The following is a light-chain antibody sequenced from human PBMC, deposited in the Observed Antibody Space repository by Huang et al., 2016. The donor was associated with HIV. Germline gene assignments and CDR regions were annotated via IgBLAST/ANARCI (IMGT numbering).Light chain of an antibody. V-gene: IGKV1-39*01. CDR2: AAS. J-gene: IGKJ2*01. CDR1: HDITFY. CDR3: QESHSTPYT. Sequence: DIQMTQSPSSLSAFLGDRVNITCRTSHDITFYLNWYQQKPGKAPQLLIYAASSLQSGAPSRFTGGGSGTDFTLSISSLQPEDFGTYYCQESHSTPYTFGQGTKVEIK.